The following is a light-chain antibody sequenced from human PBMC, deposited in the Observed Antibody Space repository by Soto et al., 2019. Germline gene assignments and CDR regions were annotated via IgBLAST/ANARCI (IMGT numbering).Light chain of an antibody. V-gene: IGKV1-39*01. CDR1: QSISSY. Sequence: DIQMTQSPSSLSASVGDRVTITCRASQSISSYLNWYQQKLGKAPNLLIYAASSLQSGVPSRFIGSGSGTNFTLTISSMQPADFTTYYFQQSYSTPPYTFGQGTKLEIK. CDR3: QQSYSTPPYT. J-gene: IGKJ2*01. CDR2: AAS.